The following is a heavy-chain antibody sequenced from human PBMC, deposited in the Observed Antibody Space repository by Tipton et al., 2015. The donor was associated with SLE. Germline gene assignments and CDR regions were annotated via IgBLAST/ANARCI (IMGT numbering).Heavy chain of an antibody. Sequence: QLVQSGAEVKKPGASVEVSCKASGYTLTSYGISWVRQAPGQGLEWMGWISAYNGNTNYAQKLQGRVTMTTDTSTSTAYMELRSLRSDDTAVYYCARDIAVAGEGAFDIWGQGTMVTVSS. CDR3: ARDIAVAGEGAFDI. CDR2: ISAYNGNT. CDR1: GYTLTSYG. D-gene: IGHD6-19*01. J-gene: IGHJ3*02. V-gene: IGHV1-18*01.